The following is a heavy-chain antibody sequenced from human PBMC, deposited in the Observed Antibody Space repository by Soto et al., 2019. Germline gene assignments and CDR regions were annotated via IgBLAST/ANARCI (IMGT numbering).Heavy chain of an antibody. CDR2: IKSKTDGGTT. Sequence: PGGFLRLSCAASGFTFSNAWMNWVRQAPGKGLEWVGRIKSKTDGGTTDYAAPVKGRFTISRDDSKNTLYLQMNSLKTEDTAVYYCTARAQNLPPPSNYDYWGQGTLVTVSS. J-gene: IGHJ4*02. CDR3: TARAQNLPPPSNYDY. V-gene: IGHV3-15*07. D-gene: IGHD4-4*01. CDR1: GFTFSNAW.